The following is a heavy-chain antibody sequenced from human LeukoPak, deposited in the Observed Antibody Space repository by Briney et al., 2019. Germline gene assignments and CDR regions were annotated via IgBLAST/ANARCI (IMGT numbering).Heavy chain of an antibody. CDR3: ARQGTAAGWFDP. D-gene: IGHD6-13*01. V-gene: IGHV1-46*01. CDR2: INPSGGST. CDR1: GYTFTSYY. J-gene: IGHJ5*02. Sequence: ASVKVSCKASGYTFTSYYMHWVRQAPGQGLEWMGIINPSGGSTSYAQKFQGRVTMTRDTSTSTVYMELSSLRPEDTAVYYCARQGTAAGWFDPWGQGTLVTVSS.